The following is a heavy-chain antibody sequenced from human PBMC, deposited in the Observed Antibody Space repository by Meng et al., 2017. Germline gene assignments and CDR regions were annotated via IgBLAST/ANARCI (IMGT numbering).Heavy chain of an antibody. CDR3: ARVSGFTMIVVVDDAFDI. D-gene: IGHD3-22*01. V-gene: IGHV4-59*01. Sequence: SETLSLTCTVSGGSISSYYWSWIRQPPGKGLEWIGYIYYSGSTNYNPSLKSRVTISVDTSKNQFSLKLSSVTAADTAVYYCARVSGFTMIVVVDDAFDIWGQGTMVTVSS. J-gene: IGHJ3*02. CDR1: GGSISSYY. CDR2: IYYSGST.